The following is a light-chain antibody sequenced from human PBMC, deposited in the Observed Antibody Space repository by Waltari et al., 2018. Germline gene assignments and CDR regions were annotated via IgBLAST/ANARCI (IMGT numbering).Light chain of an antibody. Sequence: QSALTQPASVSGSPGQSITISCTGTSSDVGSNNLVSWYQQHPGQAPKVVIYAGSEPPSGISNRFSGSKSGITASLTISGLQPEDEADYYCCSYAGSGTFVVFGGGTKLTVL. CDR2: AGS. CDR3: CSYAGSGTFVV. V-gene: IGLV2-23*03. CDR1: SSDVGSNNL. J-gene: IGLJ2*01.